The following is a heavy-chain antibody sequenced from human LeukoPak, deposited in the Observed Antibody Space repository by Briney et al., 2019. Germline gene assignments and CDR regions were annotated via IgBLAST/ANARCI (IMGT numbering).Heavy chain of an antibody. CDR3: TRYSGNYGDEESPGYYFDY. J-gene: IGHJ4*02. CDR1: AFTFTDYA. D-gene: IGHD4-17*01. V-gene: IGHV3-49*04. Sequence: PGGSLRLSCTAPAFTFTDYAISWVRQAPGKGPEVVGFSRSKAYGGTTEYAASVKGRFTISRDDSKSIGSLHMNSLKTEDTAVYLCTRYSGNYGDEESPGYYFDYWGQGTLVTVSS. CDR2: SRSKAYGGTT.